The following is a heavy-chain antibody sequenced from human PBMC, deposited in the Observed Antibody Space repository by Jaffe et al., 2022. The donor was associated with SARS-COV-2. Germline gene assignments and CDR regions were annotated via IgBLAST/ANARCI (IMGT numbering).Heavy chain of an antibody. V-gene: IGHV3-43*02. Sequence: EVQLVESGGGVVQPGGSLRLSCAASGFTFDDYAMHWVRQAPGKGLEWVSLISGDGGSTYYADSVKGRFTISRDNSKNSLYLQMNSLRTEDTALYYCAKDLVPYSSSPRYVYYYYYGMDVWGQGTTVTVSS. J-gene: IGHJ6*02. D-gene: IGHD6-6*01. CDR2: ISGDGGST. CDR3: AKDLVPYSSSPRYVYYYYYGMDV. CDR1: GFTFDDYA.